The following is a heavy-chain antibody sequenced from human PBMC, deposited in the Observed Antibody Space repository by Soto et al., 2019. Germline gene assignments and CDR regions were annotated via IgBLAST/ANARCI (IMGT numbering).Heavy chain of an antibody. CDR2: IRSKAYGGTT. V-gene: IGHV3-49*05. Sequence: EVQLVESGGGLVKPGRSLRLSCTASGFTFGDYAMSWFRQAPGKGLEWVGFIRSKAYGGTTEYAASVKGRFTISRDDSKSIAYLQMNSLKTEDTAVYYCTRDPTDQGQAFDIWGQGTMVTVSS. CDR1: GFTFGDYA. J-gene: IGHJ3*02. CDR3: TRDPTDQGQAFDI.